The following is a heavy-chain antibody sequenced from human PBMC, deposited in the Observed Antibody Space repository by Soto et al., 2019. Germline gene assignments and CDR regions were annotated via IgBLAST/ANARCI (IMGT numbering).Heavy chain of an antibody. CDR3: ARGVPDNVVLKYFYAMDV. D-gene: IGHD3-16*01. CDR2: IIPIFGTT. Sequence: QVQLVQSGAEVKKPGSSVKVSCKASGGTFRNYAISWVRQAPGQGLEWMGGIIPIFGTTNYAQTFQGRVTITADESTSTVYMELSSLRSDATALYHCARGVPDNVVLKYFYAMDVWGQGTTVTVSS. V-gene: IGHV1-69*12. J-gene: IGHJ6*02. CDR1: GGTFRNYA.